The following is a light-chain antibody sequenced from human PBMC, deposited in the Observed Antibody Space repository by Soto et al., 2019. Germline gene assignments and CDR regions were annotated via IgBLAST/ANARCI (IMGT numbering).Light chain of an antibody. V-gene: IGKV3-11*01. Sequence: YLVILSLSLGERATXSCRASQTVSSKLAWYQHKPGLAPRLLIYDTSNRATGIAARFSGSGSRTDFTLTISSLQPEDFATYYSQQSYITPVTFGQETRIEVK. CDR2: DTS. CDR3: QQSYITPVT. CDR1: QTVSSK. J-gene: IGKJ5*01.